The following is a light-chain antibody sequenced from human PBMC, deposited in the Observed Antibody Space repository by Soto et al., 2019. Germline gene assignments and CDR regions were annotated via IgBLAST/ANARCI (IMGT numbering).Light chain of an antibody. CDR1: QSVSSSY. CDR3: QQYGSSPLFT. V-gene: IGKV3-20*01. J-gene: IGKJ3*01. Sequence: EIVLTQSPGTLSLSPGERATLSCRASQSVSSSYLAWYQQKPGQAPRPLIYGASSRATGIPDRFSGRGSGTDFSLTISRLEPEDSAVYYCQQYGSSPLFTFGPGTKVDIK. CDR2: GAS.